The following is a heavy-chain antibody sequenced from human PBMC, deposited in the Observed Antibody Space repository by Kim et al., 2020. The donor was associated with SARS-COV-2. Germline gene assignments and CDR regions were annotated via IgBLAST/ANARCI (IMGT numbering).Heavy chain of an antibody. D-gene: IGHD1-1*01. CDR3: ATDINWAFNY. J-gene: IGHJ4*02. CDR1: GFTFSNSH. CDR2: IGSGGNT. Sequence: GGSLRLSCAASGFTFSNSHLNWIRQTPGKGLEWVSYIGSGGNTDYADSVKARFTISRDNPQNSLFLQMNSLRPEDTAVYYCATDINWAFNYCAQGTLVTV. V-gene: IGHV3-11*06.